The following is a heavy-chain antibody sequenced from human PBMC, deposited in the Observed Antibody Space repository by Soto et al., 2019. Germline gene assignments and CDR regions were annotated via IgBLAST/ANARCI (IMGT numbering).Heavy chain of an antibody. V-gene: IGHV4-59*01. Sequence: SETLSLTCTVSGGSISRYYWSWIRQPPGKGLEWIGYIYYSGSTNYNPSLKSRVTISVDTSKNQFSLKLSSVTAADTAVYYCARSLYYDSSGYLAYWGQGILVTVSS. D-gene: IGHD3-22*01. CDR3: ARSLYYDSSGYLAY. J-gene: IGHJ4*02. CDR1: GGSISRYY. CDR2: IYYSGST.